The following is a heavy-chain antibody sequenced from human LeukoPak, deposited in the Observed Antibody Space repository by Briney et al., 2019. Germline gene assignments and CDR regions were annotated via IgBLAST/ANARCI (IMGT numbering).Heavy chain of an antibody. Sequence: SETLSLTCTVSGGSISSYYWSWIRQPPGKGLEWIGYIYYSGSTNYNPSLKSRVTISVDTSKNQFSLKLNSVNAADTAVYYCARSSGWYQIYYFDSWGQGTLVTVSS. J-gene: IGHJ4*02. D-gene: IGHD6-19*01. CDR1: GGSISSYY. CDR3: ARSSGWYQIYYFDS. V-gene: IGHV4-59*01. CDR2: IYYSGST.